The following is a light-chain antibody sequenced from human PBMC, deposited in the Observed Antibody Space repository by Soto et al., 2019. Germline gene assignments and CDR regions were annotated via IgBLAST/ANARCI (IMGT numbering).Light chain of an antibody. Sequence: VFIQSPGTLSLSPGERATLSCRASQTVSISFLSWYQQTPGQAPRLLIYAASSRATGITDRFSGSGSGTDFTLTISRLEPEDFAVYYCQQYGNSPQTCGQGTKV. CDR2: AAS. CDR3: QQYGNSPQT. V-gene: IGKV3-20*01. CDR1: QTVSISF. J-gene: IGKJ1*01.